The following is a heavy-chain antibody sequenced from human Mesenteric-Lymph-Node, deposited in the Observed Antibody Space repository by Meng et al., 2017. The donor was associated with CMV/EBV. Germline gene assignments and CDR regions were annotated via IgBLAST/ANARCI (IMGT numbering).Heavy chain of an antibody. J-gene: IGHJ4*02. D-gene: IGHD2-15*01. CDR1: GGSLSGYH. V-gene: IGHV4-34*01. Sequence: CCVYGGSLSGYHWSWIRQPPGKGLEWIGEINHSGSTNYNLSLRSRVTISVDTSKNQFSLNVTSVTAADTAIYYCARGEDRGYSPFDYWGQGALVTSPQ. CDR2: INHSGST. CDR3: ARGEDRGYSPFDY.